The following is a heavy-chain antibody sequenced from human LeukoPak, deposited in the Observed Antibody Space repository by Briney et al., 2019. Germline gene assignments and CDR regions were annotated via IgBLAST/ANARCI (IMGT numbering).Heavy chain of an antibody. V-gene: IGHV3-7*01. CDR3: ARVSAVVTPHAFDI. Sequence: GGSLRLSCEGSGFTFSNYWMSWVRQAPGKGLEWVANIKTDGSEKYYVDSVKGRFTISRDNAKNSLYLQMNSLRAEDTAEYYCARVSAVVTPHAFDIWGQGTMVTVSS. D-gene: IGHD4-23*01. J-gene: IGHJ3*02. CDR2: IKTDGSEK. CDR1: GFTFSNYW.